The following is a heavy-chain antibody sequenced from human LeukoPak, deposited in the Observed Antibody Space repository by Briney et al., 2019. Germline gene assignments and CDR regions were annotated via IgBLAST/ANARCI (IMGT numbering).Heavy chain of an antibody. CDR3: ARGWGYLDY. V-gene: IGHV4-59*01. D-gene: IGHD7-27*01. Sequence: SETLSLTCTVSGGSISNYYWSWIRQPPEKGLEWIGYIYYSGSTNYNPSLKSRVTISVDTSKNQFSLKLSSVTAADTAVYYCARGWGYLDYWGQGTLVTVSS. J-gene: IGHJ4*02. CDR2: IYYSGST. CDR1: GGSISNYY.